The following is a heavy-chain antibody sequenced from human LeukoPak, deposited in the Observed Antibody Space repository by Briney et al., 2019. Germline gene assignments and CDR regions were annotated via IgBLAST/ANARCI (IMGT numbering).Heavy chain of an antibody. D-gene: IGHD6-19*01. V-gene: IGHV1-2*02. CDR3: ARDPGSGWTNYYYYYYVDV. CDR1: GYTFTGYY. Sequence: ASVKVSCKASGYTFTGYYMHWVRQAPGQGLEWMGWINPNSGGTNYAQKFQGRVTMTRDTSISTAYMELSRLRSDDTAVYYCARDPGSGWTNYYYYYYVDVWGKGTTVTISS. CDR2: INPNSGGT. J-gene: IGHJ6*03.